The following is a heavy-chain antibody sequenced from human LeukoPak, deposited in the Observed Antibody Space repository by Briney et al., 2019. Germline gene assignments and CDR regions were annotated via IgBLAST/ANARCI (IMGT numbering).Heavy chain of an antibody. CDR1: GYTFTSYG. CDR3: ARDASIAAAGLFDP. V-gene: IGHV1-18*04. Sequence: ASEKVSCKASGYTFTSYGISWVRQAPGQGLEWMGWISAYNGNTNYAQKLQGRVTMTTDTSTSTAYMELRSLRSDDTAVYYCARDASIAAAGLFDPWGQGTLVTVSS. CDR2: ISAYNGNT. J-gene: IGHJ5*02. D-gene: IGHD6-13*01.